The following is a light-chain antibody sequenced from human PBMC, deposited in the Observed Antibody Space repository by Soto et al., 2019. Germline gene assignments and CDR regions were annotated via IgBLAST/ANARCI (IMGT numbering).Light chain of an antibody. V-gene: IGKV1-5*03. CDR2: RAS. Sequence: DIQMTQSPSTLSASVGDRVTITCRASQSISSWLAWYQQKPGRLPRLLIYRASTLESGVPSRFSGSGSGTEFTLTISSLQPDDFATYYCQQYNSYSFGQGTKVDI. CDR1: QSISSW. CDR3: QQYNSYS. J-gene: IGKJ1*01.